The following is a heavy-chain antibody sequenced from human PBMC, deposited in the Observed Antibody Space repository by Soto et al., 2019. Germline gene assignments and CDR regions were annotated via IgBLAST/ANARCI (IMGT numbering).Heavy chain of an antibody. CDR1: GFTFSSYT. Sequence: EVQLLESGGGLVQPGGSLRLSCAASGFTFSSYTMSWVRQAPGKGLEWVSGISATGGSTYYADSVKGRFTFSIDNSKNTLYLQMNSLRAEDTAVYYCAKGFIRDCGGDCTVDTWGQGTLVTVSS. D-gene: IGHD2-21*02. V-gene: IGHV3-23*01. J-gene: IGHJ5*02. CDR3: AKGFIRDCGGDCTVDT. CDR2: ISATGGST.